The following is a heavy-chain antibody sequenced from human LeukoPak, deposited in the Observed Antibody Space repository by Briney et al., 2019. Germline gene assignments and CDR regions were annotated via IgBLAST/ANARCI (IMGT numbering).Heavy chain of an antibody. D-gene: IGHD4-17*01. CDR2: INSDGTIT. V-gene: IGHV3-74*01. J-gene: IGHJ4*02. CDR3: ARDGDIYADYVPYFDY. Sequence: GGSLRLSCAASGFTFSKYWMHWVRQAPGKGLVRVSRINSDGTITRYADSVKGRFTISRDNAKNTLYLQMSSLRVEDTAVYYCARDGDIYADYVPYFDYWGQGTLVTVSS. CDR1: GFTFSKYW.